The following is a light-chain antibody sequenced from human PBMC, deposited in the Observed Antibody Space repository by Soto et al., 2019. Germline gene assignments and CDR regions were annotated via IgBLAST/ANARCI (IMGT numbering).Light chain of an antibody. CDR2: DVN. J-gene: IGLJ2*01. CDR1: SSDVGGYNY. CDR3: FSYTSSGTFL. Sequence: QSALTQPASVSGSPGQSITISCTGTSSDVGGYNYVSWYQQHSGKAPKLIIFDVNNRPSGISNRFSGSKSGNTASLTISGLQAEDEADYYCFSYTSSGTFLFGGGTKLTVL. V-gene: IGLV2-14*03.